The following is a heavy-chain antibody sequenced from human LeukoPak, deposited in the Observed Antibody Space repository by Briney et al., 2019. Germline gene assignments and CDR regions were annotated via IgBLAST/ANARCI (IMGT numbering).Heavy chain of an antibody. V-gene: IGHV3-30*02. CDR1: GFIFSNYG. Sequence: GGSLRLSCLTSGFIFSNYGMHWVRQTPGKGLEWVAFIRYDGSNEYYADSVKGRFTISRDNSKNTLYLQMNSLRAEDTAVYYCAKIGSPLDAFDIWGQGTMVTVSS. CDR2: IRYDGSNE. CDR3: AKIGSPLDAFDI. J-gene: IGHJ3*02. D-gene: IGHD6-25*01.